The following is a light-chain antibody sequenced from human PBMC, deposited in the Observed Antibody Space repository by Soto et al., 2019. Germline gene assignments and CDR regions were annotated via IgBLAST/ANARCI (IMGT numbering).Light chain of an antibody. CDR1: QSVSSSY. CDR2: GAS. CDR3: QQYGSSPWT. V-gene: IGKV3-20*01. J-gene: IGKJ1*01. Sequence: EIVLTQSPGTLSLSPGERATLSCRASQSVSSSYLAWYQQKPGQAPRLLIYGASSRATGIPDRFSGSGSGTNFTLTISRLEPEDFAGYYCQQYGSSPWTFGQGTKVDIK.